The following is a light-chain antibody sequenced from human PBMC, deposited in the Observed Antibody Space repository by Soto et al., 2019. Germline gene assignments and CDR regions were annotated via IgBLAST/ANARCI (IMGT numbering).Light chain of an antibody. V-gene: IGKV3-20*01. J-gene: IGKJ3*01. Sequence: EIVLTQSPGTLSLSPGERATFSCRASQSVSSSYLAWYQQKPGQAPRLLINGASSRATGIPDRFSGSGSGTDFTLTISRLEPEDFGVCYCQQYGSSPPTFGPGTKVDIK. CDR3: QQYGSSPPT. CDR1: QSVSSSY. CDR2: GAS.